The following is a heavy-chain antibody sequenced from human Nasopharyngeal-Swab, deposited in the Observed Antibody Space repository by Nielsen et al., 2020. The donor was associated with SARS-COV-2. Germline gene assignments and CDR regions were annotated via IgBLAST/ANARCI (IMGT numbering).Heavy chain of an antibody. D-gene: IGHD6-13*01. J-gene: IGHJ4*02. CDR3: AKDGEVAAARYYFDY. Sequence: GEPLKISCAASGFTFSRYGMHWVRQVPGKGLEWVAVLSNDGGDKYYADSVKGRFTISRDNSKNTLYLQMNSLRPEDTAVYYCAKDGEVAAARYYFDYWGQGTLVTVSP. CDR1: GFTFSRYG. CDR2: LSNDGGDK. V-gene: IGHV3-30*18.